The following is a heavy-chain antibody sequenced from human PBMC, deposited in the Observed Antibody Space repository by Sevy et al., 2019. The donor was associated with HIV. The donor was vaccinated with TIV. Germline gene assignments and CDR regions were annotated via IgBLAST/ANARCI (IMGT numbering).Heavy chain of an antibody. CDR3: ARGGYSSGNHDSHGVDV. CDR1: GYTFTGYY. V-gene: IGHV1-2*04. Sequence: ASVKVSCKATGYTFTGYYLHWVRQAPGRGLEWMGWINPNRGDTHYTQKFQGWVTMTSDTSISTAYMQLDRLTSDDTVVYYCARGGYSSGNHDSHGVDVWGLGTTVTVSS. J-gene: IGHJ6*02. D-gene: IGHD5-18*01. CDR2: INPNRGDT.